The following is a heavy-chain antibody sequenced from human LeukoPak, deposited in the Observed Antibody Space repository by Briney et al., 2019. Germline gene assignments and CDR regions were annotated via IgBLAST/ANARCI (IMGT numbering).Heavy chain of an antibody. CDR2: IWYDGSNK. CDR1: GFTFSSYC. J-gene: IGHJ5*02. CDR3: ARGSGTKGGDRWFDP. D-gene: IGHD3-3*01. V-gene: IGHV3-33*01. Sequence: GGSLRLSCAASGFTFSSYCMHWVRQAPGKGLEWVADIWYDGSNKYYADSVKRRFTISRDNSKNTLYLQMNSLRAEDTAVYYSARGSGTKGGDRWFDPWGQGTLVTVSS.